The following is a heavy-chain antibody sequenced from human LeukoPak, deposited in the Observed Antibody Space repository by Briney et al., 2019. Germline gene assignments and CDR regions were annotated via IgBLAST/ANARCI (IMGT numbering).Heavy chain of an antibody. CDR3: ARADTDLGGTMIVVVITWFDP. Sequence: GGSLRLSCAASGFTFSSYGMHWVRQAPGKGLEGVAFIRYDGSNKYYTDSVKGRFTISRDNSKNTLYLQMNSLGTDDTAVYYCARADTDLGGTMIVVVITWFDPWGQGTLVTVSS. V-gene: IGHV3-30*02. CDR1: GFTFSSYG. CDR2: IRYDGSNK. J-gene: IGHJ5*02. D-gene: IGHD3-22*01.